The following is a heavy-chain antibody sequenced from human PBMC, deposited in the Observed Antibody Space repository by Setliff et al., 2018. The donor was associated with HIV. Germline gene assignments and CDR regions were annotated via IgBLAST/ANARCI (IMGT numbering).Heavy chain of an antibody. D-gene: IGHD1-7*01. Sequence: SETLSLTCAVYGGSFSDYYWSWIRQPPGKGLEWIGEINHSGSTNYNPSLKRRVTISVDTSKNQFSLKLNSVTAADTALYYCARVRLELRQYWFDSWGQGSPVTVSS. CDR2: INHSGST. CDR1: GGSFSDYY. V-gene: IGHV4-34*01. CDR3: ARVRLELRQYWFDS. J-gene: IGHJ5*01.